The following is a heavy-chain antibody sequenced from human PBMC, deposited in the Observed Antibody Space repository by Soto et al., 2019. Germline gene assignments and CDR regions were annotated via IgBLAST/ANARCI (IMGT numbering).Heavy chain of an antibody. CDR3: ARDLAKGGGSAGFDY. CDR1: GYTFTGYY. D-gene: IGHD2-15*01. J-gene: IGHJ4*02. CDR2: INPNSGGT. V-gene: IGHV1-2*02. Sequence: QVQPVQSGAEVKKPGASVKVSCKASGYTFTGYYIHWVRQAPGQGLEWMGWINPNSGGTKYPQKFQGRGTMTRDTSISTVYMSLTGLKSDDTAVYFCARDLAKGGGSAGFDYWGQGTLVAVSS.